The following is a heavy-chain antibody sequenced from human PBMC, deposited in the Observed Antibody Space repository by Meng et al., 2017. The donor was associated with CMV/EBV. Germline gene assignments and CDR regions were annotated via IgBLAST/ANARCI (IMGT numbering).Heavy chain of an antibody. J-gene: IGHJ5*02. CDR1: SISSGDYY. Sequence: SISSGDYYCSWIRQPPGKGLEWIGYIYYSGSTYYNPSLKSRVTISVDTSKNQFSLKLSSVTAADTAVYYCARVSGYCGGDCPQVWFDPWGQGTLVTVSS. CDR3: ARVSGYCGGDCPQVWFDP. CDR2: IYYSGST. D-gene: IGHD2-21*01. V-gene: IGHV4-30-4*08.